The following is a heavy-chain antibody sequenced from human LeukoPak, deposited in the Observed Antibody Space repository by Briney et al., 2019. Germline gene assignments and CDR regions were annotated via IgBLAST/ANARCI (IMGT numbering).Heavy chain of an antibody. V-gene: IGHV4-39*07. CDR1: GGSISSSSYY. J-gene: IGHJ5*02. CDR2: IYYSGST. Sequence: SETLSLTCTVSGGSISSSSYYWGWIRQPPGKGLEWIGSIYYSGSTYYNPSLKSRVTISVDTSKNQFSLMLSSVTAADTAVYYCARKGDWFDPWGQGTLVTVSS. CDR3: ARKGDWFDP.